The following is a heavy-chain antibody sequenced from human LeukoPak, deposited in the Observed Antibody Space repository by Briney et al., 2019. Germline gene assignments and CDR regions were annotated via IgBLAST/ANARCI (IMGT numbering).Heavy chain of an antibody. CDR2: IKSKPDGGTT. CDR1: GFTFSNAW. D-gene: IGHD3-22*01. J-gene: IGHJ4*02. V-gene: IGHV3-15*01. CDR3: ATNSYYYDSSGFWY. Sequence: TGGSLRLSCAASGFTFSNAWMSWVRQAPGKGLEWVGRIKSKPDGGTTDYAAPVKGRFTISRDDSKNTLYLQMNSLKTEDTAVYYCATNSYYYDSSGFWYWGQGTLVSVSS.